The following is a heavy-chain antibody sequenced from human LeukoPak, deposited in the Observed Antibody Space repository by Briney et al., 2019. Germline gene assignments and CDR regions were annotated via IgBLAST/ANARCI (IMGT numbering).Heavy chain of an antibody. CDR2: NDYSGSP. D-gene: IGHD2-2*01. V-gene: IGHV4-39*01. J-gene: IGHJ4*02. CDR3: ARLADCSSTSCYDH. CDR1: GGTISSSIYY. Sequence: PSGTLSLTCTVSGGTISSSIYYWGWIPQPKGKGLVGIVSNDYSGSPYYNPYFKSQVIIPVDTSKNQFSLKLKSVTAADMAVYYCARLADCSSTSCYDHWGQGTLVTVSS.